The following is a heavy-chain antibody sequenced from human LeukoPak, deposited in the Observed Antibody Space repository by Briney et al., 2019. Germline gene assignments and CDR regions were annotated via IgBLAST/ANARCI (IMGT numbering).Heavy chain of an antibody. CDR3: AKDWGLWFGESIYGMDV. D-gene: IGHD3-10*01. V-gene: IGHV3-23*01. Sequence: GGSLRLSCAASGFTFSSYAMSWVRQAPGKGLEWVSAISGSGGSTYYADSVKGRFTISRDNSKNTLYLQMNSLRAEDTAVYYCAKDWGLWFGESIYGMDVWGQGTTVTVSS. CDR1: GFTFSSYA. J-gene: IGHJ6*02. CDR2: ISGSGGST.